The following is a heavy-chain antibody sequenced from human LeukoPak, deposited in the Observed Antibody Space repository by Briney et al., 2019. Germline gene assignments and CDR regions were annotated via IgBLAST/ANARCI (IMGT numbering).Heavy chain of an antibody. CDR1: GDSINNYF. CDR3: ARIYYYGSLYYFDY. CDR2: IYYSGST. D-gene: IGHD3-10*01. V-gene: IGHV4-59*08. J-gene: IGHJ4*02. Sequence: SETLSLTCSVSGDSINNYFWSWIRQPPGKGLEWIGYIYYSGSTNYSPSFESRVTTSVATSKNQFSLRLKSVTAADTAVYYCARIYYYGSLYYFDYWGQGTLVTVSS.